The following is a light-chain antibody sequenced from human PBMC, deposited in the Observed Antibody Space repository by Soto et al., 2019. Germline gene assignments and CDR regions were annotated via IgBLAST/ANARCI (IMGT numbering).Light chain of an antibody. CDR1: SSNIGNNY. V-gene: IGLV1-51*01. CDR3: GTWDSSLSHYV. J-gene: IGLJ1*01. Sequence: QSVLAQPPSVSAAPGQKVTISCSGSSSNIGNNYVSWYQQLPGTAPKLLIYDNNKRPSGIPDRFSGSKSGTSATLGITGLQTGDEADYYCGTWDSSLSHYVFGIGTKV. CDR2: DNN.